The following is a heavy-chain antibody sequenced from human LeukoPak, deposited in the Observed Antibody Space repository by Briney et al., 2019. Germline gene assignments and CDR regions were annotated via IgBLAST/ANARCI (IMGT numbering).Heavy chain of an antibody. J-gene: IGHJ3*02. CDR1: GFTFSSYW. CDR3: ARCIAAAGTSSDDAFDI. V-gene: IGHV3-7*03. Sequence: GGSLRLSCADSGFTFSSYWMSWVRQAPGKGLEWVANIKQDGSEKYYVDSVKGRFTISRDNAKNSLYLQMNSLRAEDTAVYYCARCIAAAGTSSDDAFDIWGQGTMVAVSS. CDR2: IKQDGSEK. D-gene: IGHD6-13*01.